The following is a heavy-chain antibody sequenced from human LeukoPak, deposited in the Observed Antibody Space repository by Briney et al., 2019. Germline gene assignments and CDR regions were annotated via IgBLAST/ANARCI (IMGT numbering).Heavy chain of an antibody. CDR2: ISIYNGKT. CDR3: ARERNWADYGDSDYNWFDP. D-gene: IGHD4-17*01. CDR1: VGTFSSYT. J-gene: IGHJ5*02. V-gene: IGHV1-18*01. Sequence: GPSVTVSRKCSVGTFSSYTISGVRQPPGQGLEWVGGISIYNGKTKYAQNFQGGVTITTDTPPSTAYMELRSLRSDDTAVYYCARERNWADYGDSDYNWFDPWGQGTLVTVSS.